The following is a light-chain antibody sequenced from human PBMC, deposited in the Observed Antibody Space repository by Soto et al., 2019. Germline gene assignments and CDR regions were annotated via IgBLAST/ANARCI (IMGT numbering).Light chain of an antibody. J-gene: IGLJ3*02. V-gene: IGLV1-40*01. CDR1: SSNIGAGYD. Sequence: QSVLTQPPSVSGAPGQRVTIPCTGSSSNIGAGYDVHWYQQLPGTAPKLLVSGHNIRPSGVPDRFSGFKSGASASLVITGLQAEDEADYYCQSYDNSLSGSGVFGGGTKLTVL. CDR2: GHN. CDR3: QSYDNSLSGSGV.